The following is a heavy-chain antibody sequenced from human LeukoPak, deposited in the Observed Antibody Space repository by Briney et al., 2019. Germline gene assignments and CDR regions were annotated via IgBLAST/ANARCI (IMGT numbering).Heavy chain of an antibody. Sequence: GGTLRLSCAASEFTFYSYGMSWVRQAPGKGLEWVSSISGSGGTTYYTDSVKGRFTISRDNSMKTLFLQMNSLRAEDTAVYYCANGRTYSTNDYWGQGTLVTVSS. J-gene: IGHJ4*02. CDR1: EFTFYSYG. D-gene: IGHD6-13*01. CDR2: ISGSGGTT. V-gene: IGHV3-23*01. CDR3: ANGRTYSTNDY.